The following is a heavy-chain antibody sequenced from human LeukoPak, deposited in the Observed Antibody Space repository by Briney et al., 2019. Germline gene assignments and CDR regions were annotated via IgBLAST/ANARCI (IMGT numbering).Heavy chain of an antibody. Sequence: GGSLRLSCAASGFTVSSNYMSWVRQAPGKGLEWVSVIYSGSSSTYYTDSVRGRFTISRHNSKNTLYLQMNSLRAEDTAVYYCARVGSGWYDFDYWGQGTLVTVSS. V-gene: IGHV3-53*04. CDR2: IYSGSSST. CDR1: GFTVSSNY. J-gene: IGHJ4*02. CDR3: ARVGSGWYDFDY. D-gene: IGHD6-19*01.